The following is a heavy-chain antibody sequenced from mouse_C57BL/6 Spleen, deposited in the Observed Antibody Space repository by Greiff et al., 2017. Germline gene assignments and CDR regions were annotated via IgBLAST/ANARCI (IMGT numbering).Heavy chain of an antibody. V-gene: IGHV1-19*01. J-gene: IGHJ3*01. Sequence: EVQLQQSGPVLVKPGASVKMSCKASGYTFTDYYMNWVKQSHGKSLEWIGVINPYNGGTSYNQKFKGKATLTVDKSSSTAYMELNSLTSEDSAVYYCAREAYYSNPWFAYWGQGTLVTVSA. CDR2: INPYNGGT. D-gene: IGHD2-5*01. CDR3: AREAYYSNPWFAY. CDR1: GYTFTDYY.